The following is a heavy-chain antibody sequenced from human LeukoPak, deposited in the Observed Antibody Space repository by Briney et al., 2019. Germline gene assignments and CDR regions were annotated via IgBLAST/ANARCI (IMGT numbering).Heavy chain of an antibody. CDR1: GASVTTYY. D-gene: IGHD1-26*01. V-gene: IGHV4-59*02. CDR3: ARVRGASYIDS. J-gene: IGHJ4*02. CDR2: IHYSGNT. Sequence: SETLSLTCTVSGASVTTYYWSWIRQPPGKGLESIAYIHYSGNTNHNPSLKSRVTMAIDTSKNQISLNLTSVTAADTAVYYCARVRGASYIDSWGQGTLVAVSS.